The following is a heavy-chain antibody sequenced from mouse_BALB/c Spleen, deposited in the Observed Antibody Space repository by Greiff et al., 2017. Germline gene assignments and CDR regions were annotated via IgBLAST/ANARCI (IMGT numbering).Heavy chain of an antibody. J-gene: IGHJ1*01. CDR2: INPSNGRT. V-gene: IGHV1S81*02. CDR1: GYTFTSYW. D-gene: IGHD2-3*01. CDR3: ARGNDYWYFDV. Sequence: QVQLQQPGAELVKPGASVKLSCKASGYTFTSYWMHWVKQRPGQGLEWIGEINPSNGRTNYNEKFKSKATLTVDKSSSTAYMQLSSLTSEDSAVYYCARGNDYWYFDVWGAGTTVTVSS.